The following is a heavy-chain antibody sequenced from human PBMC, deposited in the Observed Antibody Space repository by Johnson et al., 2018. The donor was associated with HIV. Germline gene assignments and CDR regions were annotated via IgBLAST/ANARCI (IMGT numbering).Heavy chain of an antibody. CDR3: ARSGLFVLVVYAPDVFDI. Sequence: QVQLVESGGGVVQPGRSLRLSCAASGFTFSSYGMSWVRQAPGKGLEWVAFIRYDGSNKYYADSVKGRFTISRDNSKNTLYLQMNSLRAEDTAVYYCARSGLFVLVVYAPDVFDIWGQGTMVTVSS. CDR1: GFTFSSYG. D-gene: IGHD2-8*02. V-gene: IGHV3-33*08. J-gene: IGHJ3*02. CDR2: IRYDGSNK.